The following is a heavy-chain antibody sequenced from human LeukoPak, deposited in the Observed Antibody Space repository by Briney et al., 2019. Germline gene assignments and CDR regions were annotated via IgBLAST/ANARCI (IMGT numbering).Heavy chain of an antibody. CDR3: ARGRYNTGWYPDYCDY. CDR2: IKQDGSAN. D-gene: IGHD6-19*01. V-gene: IGHV3-7*04. Sequence: GGSLRLSCEASGFPLSTYWLSWVRQAPGGGLEWVANIKQDGSANWYADSVKGRFPVSRDNARNSVYLEMNSRRAEDTAIYYCARGRYNTGWYPDYCDYWGQGTLVTVSS. CDR1: GFPLSTYW. J-gene: IGHJ4*02.